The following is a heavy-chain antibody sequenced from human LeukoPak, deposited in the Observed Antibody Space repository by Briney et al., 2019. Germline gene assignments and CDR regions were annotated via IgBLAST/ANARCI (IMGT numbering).Heavy chain of an antibody. CDR1: GDTFTSYT. V-gene: IGHV1-69*02. D-gene: IGHD4-17*01. J-gene: IGHJ3*02. Sequence: SVKVSCKASGDTFTSYTFNWVRQAPGQGLEWMGRIIPMIDVTNYAQKFQGRVTMTADKSTSTAYMELSGLRSEDTAVYYCARRLRGAVDAFDIWGQRTLVTVS. CDR2: IIPMIDVT. CDR3: ARRLRGAVDAFDI.